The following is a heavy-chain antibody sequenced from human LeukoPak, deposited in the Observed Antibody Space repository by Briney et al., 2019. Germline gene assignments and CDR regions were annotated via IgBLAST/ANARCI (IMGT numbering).Heavy chain of an antibody. V-gene: IGHV5-51*01. J-gene: IGHJ4*02. Sequence: GESLKISCKGSGYSFTSYWIGWVRQMPGKGLEWMGIIYPGDSDTRYSPSFQGQVTISADKSISTAYLQWSSLKASDTAMNYCARGYSSSWYLEYYFDYWGQGTLVTVSS. CDR3: ARGYSSSWYLEYYFDY. CDR2: IYPGDSDT. CDR1: GYSFTSYW. D-gene: IGHD6-13*01.